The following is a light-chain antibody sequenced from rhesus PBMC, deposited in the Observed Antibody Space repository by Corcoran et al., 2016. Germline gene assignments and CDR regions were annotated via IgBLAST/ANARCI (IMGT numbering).Light chain of an antibody. CDR1: SSDIGGYDS. J-gene: IGLJ1*01. CDR3: TSYAGSTTLYI. V-gene: IGLV2-32*02. CDR2: EVF. Sequence: QAALTQPRSVSGSPGQSVTISCTGTSSDIGGYDSVSWYQHHPTTAPKLMIYEVFKRPSGVSDRFSGSKSGNTASLTISGLQAEDEADYFCTSYAGSTTLYIFGAGTRLTVL.